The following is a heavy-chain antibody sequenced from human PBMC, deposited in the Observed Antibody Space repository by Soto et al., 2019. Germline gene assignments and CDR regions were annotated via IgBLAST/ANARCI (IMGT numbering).Heavy chain of an antibody. CDR2: ISYDGSNK. J-gene: IGHJ3*02. CDR1: GFTFSSYA. Sequence: GGALRLSCAASGFTFSSYAMHWVRQAPGKGLECVAVISYDGSNKYYADSVKGRFTISRDNSKNTLYLQMNSLRAEDTAVYYCARAEYYYDSSGGGAFDIWGQGTMVTVSS. V-gene: IGHV3-30-3*01. D-gene: IGHD3-22*01. CDR3: ARAEYYYDSSGGGAFDI.